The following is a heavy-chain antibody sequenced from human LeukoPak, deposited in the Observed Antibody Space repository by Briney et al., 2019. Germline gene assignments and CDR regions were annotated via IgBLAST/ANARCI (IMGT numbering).Heavy chain of an antibody. V-gene: IGHV4-34*01. D-gene: IGHD6-13*01. CDR1: GGSFSGYY. J-gene: IGHJ4*02. CDR2: INHSGST. Sequence: SETLSLTCAVYGGSFSGYYWSWIRQPPGKGLEWIGEINHSGSTNYNPSLKSRVTISVDTSKNQFSLKLSSVTAADTAVYYCARWTNSSSWYYFDYWGQGTLVTASS. CDR3: ARWTNSSSWYYFDY.